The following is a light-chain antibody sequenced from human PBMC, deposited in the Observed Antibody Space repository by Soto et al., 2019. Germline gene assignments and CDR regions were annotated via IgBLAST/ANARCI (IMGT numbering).Light chain of an antibody. CDR2: GAS. Sequence: EIVMTQSPATLSVSPGERATLSCRASQSVSSNVAWYQQKPGQAPRLLLYGASTRATDIPDRFSGSGSGTDFPIATSRVEPEDFAVFYCQHHGSPPRTFRGWTKGAI. V-gene: IGKV3D-15*01. CDR1: QSVSSN. CDR3: QHHGSPPRT. J-gene: IGKJ4*01.